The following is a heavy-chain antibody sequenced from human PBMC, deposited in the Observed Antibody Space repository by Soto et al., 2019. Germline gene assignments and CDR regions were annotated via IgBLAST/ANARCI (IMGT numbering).Heavy chain of an antibody. V-gene: IGHV3-74*01. CDR3: TRGGTRTTYWGLFDP. CDR1: GFTFSDNW. J-gene: IGHJ5*02. CDR2: ISGDASST. D-gene: IGHD7-27*01. Sequence: EVKVVESGGGLVQPGGSLRLSCAASGFTFSDNWMHWVRQPPGKGPVWVSRISGDASSTSYADSVKGRFTIARDSAKNTVYLQMDSLRVEDTAVYYCTRGGTRTTYWGLFDPWGQGTLVTVSS.